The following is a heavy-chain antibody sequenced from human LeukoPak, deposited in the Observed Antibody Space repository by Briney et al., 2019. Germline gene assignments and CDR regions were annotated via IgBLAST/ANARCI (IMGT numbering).Heavy chain of an antibody. CDR3: ARGEDSSGYYYDY. D-gene: IGHD3-22*01. J-gene: IGHJ4*02. CDR2: INPNSGGT. Sequence: ASVKVSCKASGYTFTGYYMHWVRQAPGQGLEWMGRINPNSGGTNYAQKFQGRVTMTRDTSISTAYMELSRLRSDDTAVYYCARGEDSSGYYYDYWGQGTLVTVSS. CDR1: GYTFTGYY. V-gene: IGHV1-2*06.